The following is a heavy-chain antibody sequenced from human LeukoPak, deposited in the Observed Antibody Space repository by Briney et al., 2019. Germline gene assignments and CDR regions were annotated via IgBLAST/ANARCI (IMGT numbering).Heavy chain of an antibody. V-gene: IGHV3-21*01. J-gene: IGHJ3*02. CDR3: ARHLYSYGPNDAFDI. D-gene: IGHD5-18*01. CDR1: GFTFSNYS. Sequence: GGSLRLSCAASGFTFSNYSMNWVRQAPGKGLEWVSSVSSSSTYIYYADSVKGRFTISRDNAKNSLSLQMNSLRAEDTAVYYCARHLYSYGPNDAFDIWGQGTMVTVSS. CDR2: VSSSSTYI.